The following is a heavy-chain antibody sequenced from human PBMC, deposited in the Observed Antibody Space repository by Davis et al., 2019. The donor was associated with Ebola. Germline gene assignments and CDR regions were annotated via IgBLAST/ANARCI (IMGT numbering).Heavy chain of an antibody. CDR3: ARDYYDSSESYFDL. D-gene: IGHD3-22*01. CDR1: GYSISSGYF. V-gene: IGHV4-38-2*02. J-gene: IGHJ2*01. CDR2: IYLDGST. Sequence: SETLSLTCSVSGYSISSGYFWGWIRQLPGKGLEWIGSIYLDGSTYYNPSLKSRVTISVDTSKNQFSLKLSSVTAADTAVYYCARDYYDSSESYFDLWGRGTLVTVSS.